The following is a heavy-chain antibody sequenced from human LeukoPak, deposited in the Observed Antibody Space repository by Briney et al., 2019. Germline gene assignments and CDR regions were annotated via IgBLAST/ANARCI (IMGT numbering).Heavy chain of an antibody. CDR3: ATGGPMGSS. Sequence: GGSLRLSCAASGLTFSRSWMHWVRQTPGKGLEWVAAIKEDGGQTDYVASVRGRFTISRDNARNSLYLQMNYLRADDTAVYYCATGGPMGSSWGQGTLVIVSA. CDR1: GLTFSRSW. CDR2: IKEDGGQT. D-gene: IGHD3-10*01. V-gene: IGHV3-7*01. J-gene: IGHJ4*02.